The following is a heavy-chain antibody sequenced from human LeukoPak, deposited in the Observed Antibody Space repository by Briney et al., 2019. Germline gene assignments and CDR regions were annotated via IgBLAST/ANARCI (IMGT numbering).Heavy chain of an antibody. CDR1: GLTFSSYG. Sequence: GGSLRLSCEASGLTFSSYGMSWVRQAPGKGLEWVSAISGGGGTYYADSVKGRFTISRDNSKNTLYLQMNSLRAEDAAVYFCAKRVAHSSGAYWDYWGQGILVTVSS. J-gene: IGHJ4*02. CDR3: AKRVAHSSGAYWDY. V-gene: IGHV3-23*01. D-gene: IGHD6-19*01. CDR2: ISGGGGT.